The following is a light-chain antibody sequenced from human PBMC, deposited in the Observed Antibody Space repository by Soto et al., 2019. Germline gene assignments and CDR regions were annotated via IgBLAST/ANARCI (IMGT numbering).Light chain of an antibody. V-gene: IGKV1-5*03. J-gene: IGKJ1*01. CDR3: QKYNSYSRT. CDR2: KAY. CDR1: QSISSW. Sequence: DIQMTQSPSTLSASVGDRVTITCRASQSISSWLAWYQQKPGKAPKLLIYKAYSLESGVPSRFSGSGSGTEFTLTISSLQPYDFATYYCQKYNSYSRTFGQGTKVEIK.